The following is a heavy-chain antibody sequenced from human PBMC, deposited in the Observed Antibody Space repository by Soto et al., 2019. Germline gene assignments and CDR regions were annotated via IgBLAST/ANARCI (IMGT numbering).Heavy chain of an antibody. CDR1: GGTFSSYA. V-gene: IGHV1-69*12. D-gene: IGHD2-2*01. CDR3: ARSPTDFVPAAPGWFDP. Sequence: QVQLVQSGAEVKKPGSSVKVSCKASGGTFSSYAISWVRQAPGQGLEWMGGIIPIFGTANYAQKFQGRVTITADESTSTAYMELSSLRSEDTAVYYCARSPTDFVPAAPGWFDPWGQGTLVTVSS. CDR2: IIPIFGTA. J-gene: IGHJ5*02.